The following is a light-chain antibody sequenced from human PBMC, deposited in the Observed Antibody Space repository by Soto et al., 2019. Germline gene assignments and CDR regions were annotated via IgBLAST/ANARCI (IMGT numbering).Light chain of an antibody. CDR3: QQYGSSPRT. Sequence: IFLTHSPATLSLSPGDGATLSCRSSRGVSANYLAWYQQKPGQAPTLLIYGASIRASGIPDRFSGSGSGTDFTLTIRRLEPEDFAVYYCQQYGSSPRTFGQGTKVDIK. CDR1: RGVSANY. V-gene: IGKV3-20*01. CDR2: GAS. J-gene: IGKJ1*01.